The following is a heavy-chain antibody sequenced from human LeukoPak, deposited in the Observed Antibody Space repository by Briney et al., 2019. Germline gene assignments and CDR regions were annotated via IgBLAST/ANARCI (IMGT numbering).Heavy chain of an antibody. CDR1: GYIFTSYD. D-gene: IGHD6-13*01. V-gene: IGHV1-69*13. J-gene: IGHJ5*02. CDR3: ARDGSTPGNWFDP. CDR2: IIPIFGTA. Sequence: ASVKVSCKASGYIFTSYDISWVRQAPGQGLEWMGGIIPIFGTANYAQKFQGRVTITADESTSTAYMELSSLRSEDTAVYYCARDGSTPGNWFDPWGQGTLVTVSS.